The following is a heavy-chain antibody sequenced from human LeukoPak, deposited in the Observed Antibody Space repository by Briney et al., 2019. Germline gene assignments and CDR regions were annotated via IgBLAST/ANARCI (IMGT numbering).Heavy chain of an antibody. CDR2: IYSGGST. D-gene: IGHD5-12*01. V-gene: IGHV3-66*01. J-gene: IGHJ4*02. Sequence: GGSLRLSCAAPGFTVSSNYMSWVRQAPGKGLEWVSVIYSGGSTYYADSVKGRFTISRDNSKNTLYLQMNSLRAEDTAVYYCASYHGYSGYDSVYWGQGTLVTVSS. CDR1: GFTVSSNY. CDR3: ASYHGYSGYDSVY.